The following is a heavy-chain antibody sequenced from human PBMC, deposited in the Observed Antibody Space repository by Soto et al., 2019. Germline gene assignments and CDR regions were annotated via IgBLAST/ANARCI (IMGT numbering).Heavy chain of an antibody. CDR3: ASGYCTNGVCYAAGYNWFDP. CDR2: IIPIFGTA. Sequence: SVKVSCKASGGTFSSYAISWVRQAPGQGLEWMGGIIPIFGTANYAQKFQGRVTITADKSTSTAYMELSSLRSEDTAVYYCASGYCTNGVCYAAGYNWFDPWGQGTLFTVSS. J-gene: IGHJ5*02. D-gene: IGHD2-8*01. V-gene: IGHV1-69*06. CDR1: GGTFSSYA.